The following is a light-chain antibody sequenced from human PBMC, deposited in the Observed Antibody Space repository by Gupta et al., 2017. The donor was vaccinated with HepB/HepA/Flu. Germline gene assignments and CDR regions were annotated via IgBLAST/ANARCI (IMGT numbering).Light chain of an antibody. J-gene: IGKJ3*01. V-gene: IGKV3-20*01. CDR3: QQDGSHFGT. CDR2: GAS. Sequence: EIVLTQSPGTLSLSPGERATLSCRASQSVSSSYLAWYQQKPGQAPRLLIYGASSRATGIPDRFSGSGSGTDFTLTISRLEPEDFAVYYCQQDGSHFGTFGPGTKVDIK. CDR1: QSVSSSY.